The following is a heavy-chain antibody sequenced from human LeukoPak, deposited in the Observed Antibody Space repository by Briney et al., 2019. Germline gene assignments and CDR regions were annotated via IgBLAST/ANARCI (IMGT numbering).Heavy chain of an antibody. CDR1: GFTFSSYG. Sequence: GGSLRLSCAASGFTFSSYGMHWVRQAPGKGLEWVAVIWYDGSNKYYADSVKGRFTISRDNSKNTLYLQMNSLRAEDTAVYYCAREALYCGGDCYSKAFDYWGQGTLVTVSS. D-gene: IGHD2-21*02. CDR3: AREALYCGGDCYSKAFDY. V-gene: IGHV3-33*01. CDR2: IWYDGSNK. J-gene: IGHJ4*02.